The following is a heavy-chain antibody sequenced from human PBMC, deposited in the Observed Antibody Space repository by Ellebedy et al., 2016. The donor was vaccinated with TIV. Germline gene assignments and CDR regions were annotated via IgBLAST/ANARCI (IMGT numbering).Heavy chain of an antibody. V-gene: IGHV1-18*04. J-gene: IGHJ4*02. CDR1: GYTFSNYD. CDR3: GRGSYIPSRGFDH. D-gene: IGHD5-18*01. Sequence: AASVKVSCKATGYTFSNYDVTWVRRAPGQGLEWLGLISPYKGDTKYSQKAQGRVVLTIDTSTNTAYMELRSLRSDDTAVYYCGRGSYIPSRGFDHWGKGTLVNVSS. CDR2: ISPYKGDT.